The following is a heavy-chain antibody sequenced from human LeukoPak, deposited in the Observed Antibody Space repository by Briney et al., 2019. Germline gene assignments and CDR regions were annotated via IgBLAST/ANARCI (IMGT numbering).Heavy chain of an antibody. CDR3: AKDRIFLPDAFDI. CDR1: GFTFSSYA. D-gene: IGHD1-14*01. CDR2: ISGSGGST. J-gene: IGHJ3*02. Sequence: GALRLSCAASGFTFSSYAMSWVRQAPGKGLEWVSAISGSGGSTYYADSVKGRFTISRDNSKNTLYLQMNSLRAEDTAVYYCAKDRIFLPDAFDIWGQGTMVTVSS. V-gene: IGHV3-23*01.